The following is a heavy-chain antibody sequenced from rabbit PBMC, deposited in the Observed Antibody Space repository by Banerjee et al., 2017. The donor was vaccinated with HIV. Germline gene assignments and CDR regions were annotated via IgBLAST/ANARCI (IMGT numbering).Heavy chain of an antibody. CDR2: INIDSGRT. V-gene: IGHV1S45*01. CDR3: ARDGGGGGAYMPDFNL. D-gene: IGHD1-1*01. J-gene: IGHJ4*01. Sequence: QEQLEESGGDLVKPEGSLTLTCTVSGFSLSSNDMCWVRQAPGKGLEWIAYINIDSGRTYYASWAKGRFTISKTSSTTVTLQMTSLTAADTATYFCARDGGGGGAYMPDFNLWGPGTLVTVS. CDR1: GFSLSSND.